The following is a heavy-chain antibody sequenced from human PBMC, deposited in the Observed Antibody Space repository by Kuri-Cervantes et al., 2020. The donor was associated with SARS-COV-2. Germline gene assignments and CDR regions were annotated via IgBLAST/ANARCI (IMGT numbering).Heavy chain of an antibody. D-gene: IGHD1-14*01. J-gene: IGHJ4*02. CDR2: ISSSGSTI. V-gene: IGHV3-11*04. CDR1: GFTFSDYY. Sequence: GESLKISCAASGFTFSDYYMSWIRQAPGKGLEWVSYISSSGSTIYYADSVKGRFTISRDNAKNSLYLQMNSLRAEDTAVYYCAREFRTGLALDYWGQGTLVTVSS. CDR3: AREFRTGLALDY.